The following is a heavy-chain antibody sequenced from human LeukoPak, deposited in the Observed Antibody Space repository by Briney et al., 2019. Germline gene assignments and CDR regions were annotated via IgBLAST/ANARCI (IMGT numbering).Heavy chain of an antibody. Sequence: GGSLRLSCVASGLSFSTYGMHWVRQFPGKGLEWVALISHDGSDDYYGASVKGRFTISRDNSQNTLYLQMNSLGPEDTALYYCVAPSTVPSNWETLEYWGHGTLVTVSS. CDR3: VAPSTVPSNWETLEY. D-gene: IGHD7-27*01. CDR1: GLSFSTYG. J-gene: IGHJ4*01. CDR2: ISHDGSDD. V-gene: IGHV3-30*03.